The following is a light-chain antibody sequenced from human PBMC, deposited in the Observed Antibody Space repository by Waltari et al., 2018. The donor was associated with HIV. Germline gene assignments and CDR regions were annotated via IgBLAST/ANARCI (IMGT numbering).Light chain of an antibody. J-gene: IGKJ4*01. Sequence: IQMTQSPSSLSASIGDTVTITCRASQSISEYLNWYQETPGNAPKLLIYVASSFQIGVPSRFSGSGSGTDFTLTISNLQPEDFATYFCQQSYSTPLTFGAGTKVEIK. V-gene: IGKV1-39*01. CDR2: VAS. CDR3: QQSYSTPLT. CDR1: QSISEY.